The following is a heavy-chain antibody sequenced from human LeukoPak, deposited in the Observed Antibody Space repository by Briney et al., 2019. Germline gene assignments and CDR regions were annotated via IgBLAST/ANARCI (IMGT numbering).Heavy chain of an antibody. CDR3: ARDKKTDDYGDYWPWVVDY. Sequence: RGSPRLSCAASGFTFSSYSMNWVRQAPGKGLEWVSSISSSSSYIYYADSVKGRFTISRDNAKNSLYLQMNSLRAEDTAVYYCARDKKTDDYGDYWPWVVDYWGQGTRVTVSS. J-gene: IGHJ4*02. CDR2: ISSSSSYI. D-gene: IGHD4-17*01. V-gene: IGHV3-21*06. CDR1: GFTFSSYS.